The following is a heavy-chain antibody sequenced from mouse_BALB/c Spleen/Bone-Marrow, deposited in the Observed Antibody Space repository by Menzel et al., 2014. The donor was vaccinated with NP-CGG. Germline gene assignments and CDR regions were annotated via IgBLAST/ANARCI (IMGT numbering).Heavy chain of an antibody. D-gene: IGHD1-1*01. CDR1: GFSLTSYG. CDR3: ARGSYYEGAMDY. V-gene: IGHV2-9*02. Sequence: QVQLQQSGPGLVAPSQSLSITCTVSGFSLTSYGVHWVRQPPGKVLEWLGVIWAGGSTNYNSALMSRPSISKDNSKNQVFLKMNSLQTDDTAMYYCARGSYYEGAMDYWGQGTSVTVSS. J-gene: IGHJ4*01. CDR2: IWAGGST.